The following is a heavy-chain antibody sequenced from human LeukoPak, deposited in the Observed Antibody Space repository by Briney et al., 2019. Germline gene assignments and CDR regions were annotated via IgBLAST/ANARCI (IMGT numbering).Heavy chain of an antibody. J-gene: IGHJ6*02. V-gene: IGHV1-8*01. CDR2: MNPNSGNT. CDR1: GYTFISYD. D-gene: IGHD5-12*01. CDR3: ARIGSRGYSGYDDYYYYGMDV. Sequence: ASVKVSCKASGYTFISYDINWVRQATGQGLEWMGWMNPNSGNTGYAQKFQGRVTMTRNTSISTAYMELSSLRSEDTAVYYCARIGSRGYSGYDDYYYYGMDVWGQGTTVTVSS.